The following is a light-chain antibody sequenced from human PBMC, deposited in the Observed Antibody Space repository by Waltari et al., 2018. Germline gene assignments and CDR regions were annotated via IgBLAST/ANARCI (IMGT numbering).Light chain of an antibody. CDR3: QQYNRWPPIT. Sequence: EIVMTQSPATLSVSPGESATLPCRASLSVFRNVAWYQEKPGQAPRLLIYEASIRATGTSARFRGSGSGTEFTLTISSVQSEDSAVYYCQQYNRWPPITFGQGTRLEIK. V-gene: IGKV3D-15*01. CDR1: LSVFRN. CDR2: EAS. J-gene: IGKJ5*01.